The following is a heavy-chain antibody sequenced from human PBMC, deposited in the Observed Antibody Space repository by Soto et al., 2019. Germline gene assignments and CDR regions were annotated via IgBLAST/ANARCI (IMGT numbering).Heavy chain of an antibody. J-gene: IGHJ3*02. V-gene: IGHV3-49*03. CDR2: ITSKPYGGTP. CDR1: GITFGDNA. CDR3: SRLGRATRPEQAFDM. Sequence: GGSLRLSCTASGITFGDNAMTWFRQAPGKGLEWVGFITSKPYGGTPHYAASVKGRFTISRDDSKSIAYLQMNSLRTEDTAVYYCSRLGRATRPEQAFDMWGRGTMVTVSS. D-gene: IGHD5-12*01.